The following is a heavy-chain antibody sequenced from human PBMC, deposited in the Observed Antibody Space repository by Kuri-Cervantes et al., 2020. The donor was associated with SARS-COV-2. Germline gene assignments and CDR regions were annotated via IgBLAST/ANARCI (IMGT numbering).Heavy chain of an antibody. V-gene: IGHV4-59*08. D-gene: IGHD3-22*01. CDR3: ARQPTYYYDSSGYYLDY. J-gene: IGHJ4*02. Sequence: SETLSLTCTVSGGSISSYYWSWIRQPPGKGLEWIGYIYYSGSTNYNPSLKSRVTISVDTSKNQFSLKLSSVTAADTAVYYCARQPTYYYDSSGYYLDYWGQGTLVTVSS. CDR2: IYYSGST. CDR1: GGSISSYY.